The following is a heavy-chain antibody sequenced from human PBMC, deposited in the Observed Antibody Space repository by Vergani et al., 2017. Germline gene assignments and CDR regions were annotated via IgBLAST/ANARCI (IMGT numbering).Heavy chain of an antibody. V-gene: IGHV3-9*03. CDR1: GFTFSDYA. CDR3: VRFGEPYYYGMDV. D-gene: IGHD3-10*01. Sequence: EVQLVESVGGLVQPGRSLRLSCAASGFTFSDYAMHWVRQAPGKGLEWVSGISWNSGSIGYADSVKGRFTISRDNAKNSLYLQMNSLRAEDMALYYCVRFGEPYYYGMDVRGQGTTVTVSS. CDR2: ISWNSGSI. J-gene: IGHJ6*02.